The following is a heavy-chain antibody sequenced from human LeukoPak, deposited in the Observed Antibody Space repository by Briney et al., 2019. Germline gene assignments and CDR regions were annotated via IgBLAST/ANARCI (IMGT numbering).Heavy chain of an antibody. V-gene: IGHV1-8*03. CDR2: MNPNSGNT. J-gene: IGHJ4*02. CDR1: GYTFTSYD. D-gene: IGHD2/OR15-2a*01. CDR3: ASWSDGPFDY. Sequence: ASVKVFCKASGYTFTSYDINWVRQATGQGLEWMGWMNPNSGNTGYAQKFQGRVTITRNTSIGTAYMELSSLRSEDTAVYYCASWSDGPFDYWGQGTLVTVSS.